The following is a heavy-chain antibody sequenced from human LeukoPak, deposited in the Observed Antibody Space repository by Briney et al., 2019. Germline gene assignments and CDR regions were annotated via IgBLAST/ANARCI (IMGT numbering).Heavy chain of an antibody. CDR1: GFTFSTYG. V-gene: IGHV3-30*02. Sequence: GGSLRLSCAASGFTFSTYGMHWVRQAPGKGLEWVAFIWHDGSDNNYADSVKGRFTISRDNSKSTLYLQMNSLRAEDTAVYYCAKDLSNSYYYYYYYMDVWGEGTTVTVSS. J-gene: IGHJ6*03. CDR2: IWHDGSDN. D-gene: IGHD1-1*01. CDR3: AKDLSNSYYYYYYYMDV.